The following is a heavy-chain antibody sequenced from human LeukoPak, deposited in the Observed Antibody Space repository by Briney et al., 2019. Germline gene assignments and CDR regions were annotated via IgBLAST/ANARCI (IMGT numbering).Heavy chain of an antibody. Sequence: PGGTLRLSCAASGFTFSSYGMSWVRQAPGKGLEWVSAISGSGGSTYYADSVKGRFTISRDNSKNTLYLRMNSLRAEDTAVYYCAKVPTPYYYGSGSSTWGQGTLVTVSS. J-gene: IGHJ5*02. CDR1: GFTFSSYG. V-gene: IGHV3-23*01. D-gene: IGHD3-10*01. CDR3: AKVPTPYYYGSGSST. CDR2: ISGSGGST.